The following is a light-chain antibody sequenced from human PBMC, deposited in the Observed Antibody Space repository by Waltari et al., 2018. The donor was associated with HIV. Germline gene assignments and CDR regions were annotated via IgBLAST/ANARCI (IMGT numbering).Light chain of an antibody. Sequence: QSVLTPPPSVSGAPGQRVTIACSGSSPNTGTNFDVQWYQQLPGTAPKPLIHGDYNRPSGVPDRFTGSKSGTSASLAITGLQPEDEADYYCQSYDTSLGGFYVFGTGTKVTVL. CDR1: SPNTGTNFD. CDR3: QSYDTSLGGFYV. J-gene: IGLJ1*01. V-gene: IGLV1-40*01. CDR2: GDY.